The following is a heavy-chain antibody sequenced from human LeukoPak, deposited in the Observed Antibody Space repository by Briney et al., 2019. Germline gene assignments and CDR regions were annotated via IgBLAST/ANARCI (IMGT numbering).Heavy chain of an antibody. CDR1: GFTFDDYA. D-gene: IGHD3-16*01. CDR3: AKGWMGDYYYDMDV. Sequence: GGSLRLSCAASGFTFDDYAMHWVRQAPGKGLEWVSLISGDGGSTYYADSVKGRFTISRDSSKNSLYLQMNSLRTEDTALYYCAKGWMGDYYYDMDVWGQGTTVTVSS. J-gene: IGHJ6*02. V-gene: IGHV3-43*02. CDR2: ISGDGGST.